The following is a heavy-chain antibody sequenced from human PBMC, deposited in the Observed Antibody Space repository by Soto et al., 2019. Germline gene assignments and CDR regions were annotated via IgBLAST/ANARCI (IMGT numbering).Heavy chain of an antibody. CDR1: GFTFSGYA. D-gene: IGHD3-9*01. CDR3: AKDVHYDILTGIEYCHH. Sequence: EVQLLGSGGGLVQPGGSLRLSCAASGFTFSGYAMSWVRQAPGKGLEWVSGISGSAASTNYADSVKGRFTISRDNSKSTLYLQMNSLRGEDTAVYYCAKDVHYDILTGIEYCHHWAQGTLVTVSS. J-gene: IGHJ1*01. CDR2: ISGSAAST. V-gene: IGHV3-23*01.